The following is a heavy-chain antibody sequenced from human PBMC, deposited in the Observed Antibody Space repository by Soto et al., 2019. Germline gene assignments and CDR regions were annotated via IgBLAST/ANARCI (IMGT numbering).Heavy chain of an antibody. CDR1: GGSISSTGYY. D-gene: IGHD3-10*01. CDR2: IFYSGNT. Sequence: SETLSLTCTVSGGSISSTGYYWGWIRQSPGKGLEWIGSIFYSGNTFYNPSLKSRLTISVDTSMNQFSLKLTSVTAADTAVYFCARDISRGEYDYWGQGTLVTVSS. V-gene: IGHV4-39*02. J-gene: IGHJ4*02. CDR3: ARDISRGEYDY.